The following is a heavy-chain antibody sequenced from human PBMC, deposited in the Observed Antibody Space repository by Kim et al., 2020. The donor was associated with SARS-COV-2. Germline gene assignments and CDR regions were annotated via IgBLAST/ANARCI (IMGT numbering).Heavy chain of an antibody. J-gene: IGHJ4*02. CDR3: TTQHLRPTSSPVS. Sequence: GGSLRLSCAASGFIFSDSAIHWVRQASGKGLEWVGRIRSKAYNYATAYAESLKGRFTISRDESKNTAYLQMSSLKVEDTAVYYCTTQHLRPTSSPVSWGQGTLVTVSS. CDR2: IRSKAYNYAT. CDR1: GFIFSDSA. D-gene: IGHD1-26*01. V-gene: IGHV3-73*01.